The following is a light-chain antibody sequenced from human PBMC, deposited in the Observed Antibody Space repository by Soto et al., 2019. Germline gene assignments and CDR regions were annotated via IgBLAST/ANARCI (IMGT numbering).Light chain of an antibody. CDR3: QQSYSTPNT. Sequence: DIQMTQSPSSLSASVGDGVTITCRASQSIRTYLNWYQQKPGKAPKLVIYAASSLQSGVPSRFSGSGSGTDFTLTISSLQPEDFATYYCQQSYSTPNTFGGGTKVEIE. CDR2: AAS. CDR1: QSIRTY. J-gene: IGKJ4*01. V-gene: IGKV1-39*01.